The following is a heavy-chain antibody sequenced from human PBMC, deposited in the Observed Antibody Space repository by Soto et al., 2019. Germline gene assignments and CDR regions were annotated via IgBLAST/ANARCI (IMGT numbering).Heavy chain of an antibody. J-gene: IGHJ5*02. CDR2: MNPNSGNT. Sequence: QVQLVQSGAEVKKPGASVKVSCKASGYTFTRYDINWVRQAPGQGLEWMGWMNPNSGNTGYEQKFQGSVTMTKNTSSSTAYMELSSLRSEDTAVYCCASEYNWCQRFDPWGQGSLVTVSS. D-gene: IGHD1-20*01. V-gene: IGHV1-8*01. CDR3: ASEYNWCQRFDP. CDR1: GYTFTRYD.